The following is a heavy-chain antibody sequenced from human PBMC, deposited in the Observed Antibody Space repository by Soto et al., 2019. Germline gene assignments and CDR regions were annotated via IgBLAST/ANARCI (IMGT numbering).Heavy chain of an antibody. CDR1: GFTFSSYA. Sequence: GVSLRLSCAASGFTFSSYAMSWVRQAPGKGLEWVSAISGSGGSTYYADSVKGRFTISRDNSKNTLYLQMNSLRAEDTAVYYCATVEGYCSSTSCRGWFDPWGQGTLVTVSS. CDR2: ISGSGGST. D-gene: IGHD2-2*01. J-gene: IGHJ5*02. V-gene: IGHV3-23*01. CDR3: ATVEGYCSSTSCRGWFDP.